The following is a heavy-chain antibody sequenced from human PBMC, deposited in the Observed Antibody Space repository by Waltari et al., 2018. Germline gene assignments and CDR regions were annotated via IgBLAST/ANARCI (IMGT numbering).Heavy chain of an antibody. V-gene: IGHV5-51*01. Sequence: EVQLVQSGAEGKEHGESLKISRKGSEYNFINYWIGWVRQMPGKGLGWMGIIYPGDSESTYSPSFQGQVTISVDKSISTAYLQWSRLKASDTAIYYCARLGRQEGVGFDIWGQGTMVTVSS. J-gene: IGHJ3*02. CDR3: ARLGRQEGVGFDI. D-gene: IGHD2-8*01. CDR2: IYPGDSES. CDR1: EYNFINYW.